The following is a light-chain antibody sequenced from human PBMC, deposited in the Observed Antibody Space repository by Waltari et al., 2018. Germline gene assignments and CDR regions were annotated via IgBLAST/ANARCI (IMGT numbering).Light chain of an antibody. CDR1: QGISTW. CDR2: GAS. Sequence: DIQLTQSPSSVSASVGDRVTINCRASQGISTWLAWYQQKPGKAPKVLIYGASTLLTGVPSRFSGSGSGTEFTLTISGLQPEDFATYFCQQANSFPPTFGQGTRVEV. J-gene: IGKJ1*01. V-gene: IGKV1-12*01. CDR3: QQANSFPPT.